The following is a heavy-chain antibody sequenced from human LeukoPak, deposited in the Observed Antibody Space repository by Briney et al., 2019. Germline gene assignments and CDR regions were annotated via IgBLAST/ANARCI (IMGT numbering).Heavy chain of an antibody. J-gene: IGHJ3*02. V-gene: IGHV4-59*01. CDR1: GGSIRSYY. CDR2: IYYSGST. CDR3: ARAIYDSSGFYRDYAFDI. D-gene: IGHD3-22*01. Sequence: PSETLSLTCTVSGGSIRSYYWSWIRQPPGEGLEWIGYIYYSGSTNYNPSLRSRVTISVDTSKNKFSLKLSSVTAADTAVYYCARAIYDSSGFYRDYAFDIWGQGTMVTVSS.